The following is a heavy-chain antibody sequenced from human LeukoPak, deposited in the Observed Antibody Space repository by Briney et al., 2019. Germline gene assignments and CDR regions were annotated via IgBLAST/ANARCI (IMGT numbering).Heavy chain of an antibody. J-gene: IGHJ3*02. D-gene: IGHD4/OR15-4a*01. V-gene: IGHV4-39*01. CDR1: GGSISSSSYY. CDR3: ATPTGVRLLDAFDI. CDR2: IYYSGST. Sequence: SETLSLTCTVSGGSISSSSYYWGWIRQPPGKGPEWIGSIYYSGSTYYNPSLKSRVTISVDTSKNQFSLKLSSVTAADTAVYYCATPTGVRLLDAFDIWGQGTMVTVSS.